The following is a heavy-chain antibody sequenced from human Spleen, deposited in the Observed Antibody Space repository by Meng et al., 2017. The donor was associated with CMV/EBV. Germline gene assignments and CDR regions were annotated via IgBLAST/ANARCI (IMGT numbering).Heavy chain of an antibody. D-gene: IGHD3-22*01. CDR3: AKRLGSSSGSDY. CDR1: GFTFGSYS. CDR2: ISSSSSYI. V-gene: IGHV3-21*04. J-gene: IGHJ4*02. Sequence: GESLKISCVASGFTFGSYSGNWVRQAPGKGLEWVSSISSSSSYIYYADSVKGRFTISRDNSKNTLYLQLNSLRAEDTAVYYCAKRLGSSSGSDYWGQGTLVTVSS.